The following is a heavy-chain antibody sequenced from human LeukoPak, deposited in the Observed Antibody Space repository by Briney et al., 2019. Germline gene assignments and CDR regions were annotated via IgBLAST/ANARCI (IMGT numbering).Heavy chain of an antibody. Sequence: SETLSLTCTVSGGVIRTYYWSWIRQPPGKGLEYIGYIYYTGSTTYNPSLESRVTMSVDTSKNQFSLQLTSVTAADTAVYDCARETYCSGGTCFFGPDYWGQGTLVTVSS. J-gene: IGHJ4*02. CDR1: GGVIRTYY. CDR3: ARETYCSGGTCFFGPDY. V-gene: IGHV4-59*12. D-gene: IGHD2-15*01. CDR2: IYYTGST.